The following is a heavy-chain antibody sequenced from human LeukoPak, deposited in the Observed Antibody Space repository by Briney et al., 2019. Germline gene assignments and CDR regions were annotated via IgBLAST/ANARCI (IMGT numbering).Heavy chain of an antibody. J-gene: IGHJ5*02. D-gene: IGHD1-26*01. Sequence: GGSLRLSCAASGFTFSSYAMSWVRQAPGKWLEWVSSISGSGGSTYYADSVKGRFTISRDNSKNTLYLQMNRMRAEDTALYYCAKGRLGATTNWFDPWGQGTLVTVSS. CDR2: ISGSGGST. CDR3: AKGRLGATTNWFDP. CDR1: GFTFSSYA. V-gene: IGHV3-23*01.